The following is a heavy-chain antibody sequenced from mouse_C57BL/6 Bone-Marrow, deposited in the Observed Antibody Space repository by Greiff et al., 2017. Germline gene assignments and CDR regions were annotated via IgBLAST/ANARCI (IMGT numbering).Heavy chain of an antibody. CDR2: IRNKANGYTT. Sequence: EVKLMESGGGLVQPGGSLSLSCAASGFTFTDYYMSWVRQPPGKALEWLGFIRNKANGYTTEYSASVKGRFTISRDNSQSILYLQMNALRAEDSATYYCASFYGSRYFDYWGQGTTLTVSA. J-gene: IGHJ2*01. CDR3: ASFYGSRYFDY. V-gene: IGHV7-3*01. D-gene: IGHD1-1*01. CDR1: GFTFTDYY.